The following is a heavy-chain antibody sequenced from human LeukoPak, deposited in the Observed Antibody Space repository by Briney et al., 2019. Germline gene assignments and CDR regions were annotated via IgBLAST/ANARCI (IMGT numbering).Heavy chain of an antibody. D-gene: IGHD6-13*01. J-gene: IGHJ4*02. V-gene: IGHV3-43*01. CDR2: ISWDGGST. CDR1: GFTFDDYT. Sequence: GGSLRLSCAASGFTFDDYTMHWVRQAPGKGLEWVPLISWDGGSTYYADSVKGRFTISRDNSKNSLYLQMNSLRPEDTAFYYCAKATISWYYFEYWGQGTLVTVSS. CDR3: AKATISWYYFEY.